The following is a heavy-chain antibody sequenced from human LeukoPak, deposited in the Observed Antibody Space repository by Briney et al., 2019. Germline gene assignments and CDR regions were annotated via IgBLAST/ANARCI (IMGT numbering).Heavy chain of an antibody. D-gene: IGHD6-19*01. CDR3: ARDLSIAVAGNPGVS. CDR1: GFTFSSYA. CDR2: ISYDGSNK. V-gene: IGHV3-30-3*01. J-gene: IGHJ5*02. Sequence: PGRSLRLSCAASGFTFSSYAMHWVRQAPGKGLEWVAVISYDGSNKYYADSVKSRFTISRDNSKNTLYLQMNSLRAEDTAVYYCARDLSIAVAGNPGVSWGQGTLVTVSS.